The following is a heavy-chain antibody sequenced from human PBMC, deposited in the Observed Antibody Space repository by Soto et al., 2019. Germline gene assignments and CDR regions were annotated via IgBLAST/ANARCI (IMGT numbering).Heavy chain of an antibody. V-gene: IGHV4-4*02. D-gene: IGHD2-8*02. J-gene: IGHJ4*02. CDR3: ARDKITGLFDY. CDR2: MHHSGST. CDR1: GDSISNNKW. Sequence: SETLSLTCSVSGDSISNNKWWSWVRQPPGKGLEWIGEMHHSGSTHCNASLKSRATLSVDKSRNQFSLQLTSVTAADTAVYFCARDKITGLFDYWGQGTLVTVSS.